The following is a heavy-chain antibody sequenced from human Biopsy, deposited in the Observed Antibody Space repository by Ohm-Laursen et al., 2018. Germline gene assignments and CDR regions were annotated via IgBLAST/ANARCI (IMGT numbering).Heavy chain of an antibody. Sequence: SLRLSCTASGFTLSDHNMGWVRQAPGKGLEWVANINLDGSEKYYVDSVKGRFTMSRDNAKNSLYLQMNSLGAEDTAVYYCAKGRHTLLDAFDFRGQGTLVTVSS. CDR3: AKGRHTLLDAFDF. CDR1: GFTLSDHN. D-gene: IGHD2/OR15-2a*01. CDR2: INLDGSEK. V-gene: IGHV3-7*01. J-gene: IGHJ3*01.